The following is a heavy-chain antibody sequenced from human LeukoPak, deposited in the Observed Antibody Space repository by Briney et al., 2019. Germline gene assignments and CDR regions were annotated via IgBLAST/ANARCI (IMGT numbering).Heavy chain of an antibody. Sequence: GGSLRLSCAASGFTFSSYSMNWVRQAPGKGLEWVSSISSSSSYIYYADSVKGRFTISRDNARNSLYLQMNSLRAEDTAVYYRARVSSSWARAFDIWGQGTMVTVSS. CDR1: GFTFSSYS. V-gene: IGHV3-21*01. D-gene: IGHD6-13*01. CDR3: ARVSSSWARAFDI. CDR2: ISSSSSYI. J-gene: IGHJ3*02.